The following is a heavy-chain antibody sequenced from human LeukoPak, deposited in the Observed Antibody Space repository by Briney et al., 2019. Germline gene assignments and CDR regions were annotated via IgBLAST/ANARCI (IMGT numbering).Heavy chain of an antibody. CDR3: AKGLGGTTYGDYDWFDP. CDR2: ITGSGGST. V-gene: IGHV3-23*01. CDR1: GFTFSIYA. D-gene: IGHD4-17*01. J-gene: IGHJ5*02. Sequence: PGGSLRLSCAASGFTFSIYAMSWVRQAPGKGLEWVSGITGSGGSTYYADSVRGRFSISRDNSKNTLYLQMNSLRAEDTAVYYCAKGLGGTTYGDYDWFDPWGQGTLVTVSS.